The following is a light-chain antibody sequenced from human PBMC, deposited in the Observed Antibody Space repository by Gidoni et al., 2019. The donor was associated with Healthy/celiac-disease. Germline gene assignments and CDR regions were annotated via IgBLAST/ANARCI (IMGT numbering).Light chain of an antibody. V-gene: IGKV4-1*01. CDR2: WAS. CDR3: QQYYSTPLT. CDR1: QSVLYSSNNKNY. J-gene: IGKJ4*01. Sequence: DIAMTQSPDPLAVSLGQRATINCKSSQSVLYSSNNKNYLAWYQQKPGQPPKLLIYWASTRESGVPDRFSGSGSGTDFTLTISSLQAEDVAVYYCQQYYSTPLTFGGGTKVEIK.